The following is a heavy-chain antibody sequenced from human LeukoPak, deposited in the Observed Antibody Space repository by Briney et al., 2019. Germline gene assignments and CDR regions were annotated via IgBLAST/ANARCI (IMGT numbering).Heavy chain of an antibody. J-gene: IGHJ4*02. D-gene: IGHD6-6*01. CDR1: GFTFSDYY. Sequence: GGSLRLSCAASGFTFSDYYMSWIRQAPGKGLEWVSYISSNGSTIYYADSVKGRFTISRDNSKNTLYLQLNSLRAEDTAVYYCAKSRSSEARAGSNYWGQGTLVTVSS. V-gene: IGHV3-11*01. CDR3: AKSRSSEARAGSNY. CDR2: ISSNGSTI.